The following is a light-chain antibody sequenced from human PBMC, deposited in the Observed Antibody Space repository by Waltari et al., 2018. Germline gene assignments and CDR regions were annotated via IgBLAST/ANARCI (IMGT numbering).Light chain of an antibody. Sequence: QTVVTQEPSLSVSPGGTVTHPRPFSPGPLATTSYAIWYQQTPGQAPRTLMSKANTRSSGVPDRFSGSILANKAALTITGAQADDESDYYCLLYMGSGIWVFGGGTKLTVL. V-gene: IGLV8-61*01. CDR1: PGPLATTSY. CDR2: KAN. CDR3: LLYMGSGIWV. J-gene: IGLJ3*02.